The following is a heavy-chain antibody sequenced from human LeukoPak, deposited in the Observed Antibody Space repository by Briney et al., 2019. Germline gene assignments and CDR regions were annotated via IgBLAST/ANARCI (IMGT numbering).Heavy chain of an antibody. V-gene: IGHV1-18*01. CDR1: GYTFTSYG. Sequence: ASVKVSCKASGYTFTSYGISWVRQAPGQGLEWMGWISAYNGNTNYAQKLQGRVTMTTDTSTSTAYMELRSLRSDDTAVYYCARASTTPIAVAGTGYWGQGTLVTVSS. CDR2: ISAYNGNT. CDR3: ARASTTPIAVAGTGY. J-gene: IGHJ4*02. D-gene: IGHD6-19*01.